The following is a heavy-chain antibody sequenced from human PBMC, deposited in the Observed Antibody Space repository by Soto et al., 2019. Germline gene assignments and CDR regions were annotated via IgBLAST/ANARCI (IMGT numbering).Heavy chain of an antibody. CDR1: GFTFSSYS. Sequence: EVQLVESGGGLVQPGGSLRLSCAASGFTFSSYSMNWVRQAPGKGLEWVSYISSSSSTIYYADSVKGRFTISRDNAKNSLYLQMNSLRVEDTAVYYCARGGWDIVVVVAATVDYWGQGTLVTVSS. V-gene: IGHV3-48*01. CDR2: ISSSSSTI. J-gene: IGHJ4*02. CDR3: ARGGWDIVVVVAATVDY. D-gene: IGHD2-15*01.